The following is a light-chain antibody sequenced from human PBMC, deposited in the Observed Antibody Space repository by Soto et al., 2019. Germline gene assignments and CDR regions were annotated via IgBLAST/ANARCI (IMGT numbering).Light chain of an antibody. Sequence: EIVMTQSPATLSVSPGERATLSCRASQSVSSNLAWYQQKPGQAPRLLIYGASTRATGIPARFSGSRSGTEFTLTIRSLQSEDLAVYYCQQYNNWPYTFGQGTKLEIK. CDR1: QSVSSN. V-gene: IGKV3-15*01. J-gene: IGKJ2*01. CDR3: QQYNNWPYT. CDR2: GAS.